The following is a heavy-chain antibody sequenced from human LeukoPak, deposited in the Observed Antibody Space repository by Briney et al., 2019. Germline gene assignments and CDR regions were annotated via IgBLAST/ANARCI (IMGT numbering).Heavy chain of an antibody. D-gene: IGHD6-19*01. J-gene: IGHJ5*02. CDR2: IIPTLGIA. V-gene: IGHV1-69*04. CDR1: GGTFSSYA. Sequence: SVKVSCKASGGTFSSYAISWVRQAPGQGLEWMGRIIPTLGIANYAQKFQGRVTITADKSTSTAYMELSSLRSEDTAVYYCARATGYSSGWRSGDWFDPWGQGTLVTVSS. CDR3: ARATGYSSGWRSGDWFDP.